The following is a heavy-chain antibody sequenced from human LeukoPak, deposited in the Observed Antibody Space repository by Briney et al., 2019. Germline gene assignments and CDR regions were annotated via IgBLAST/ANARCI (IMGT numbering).Heavy chain of an antibody. CDR3: ARGALFGVVIPPDY. D-gene: IGHD3-3*01. CDR1: GFTFDDYG. CDR2: IHWKGGST. J-gene: IGHJ4*02. Sequence: PGGSLRLSCAASGFTFDDYGMSSVRHAPGKGLEWVSGIHWKGGSTDHADSVKGRFTISRDNAKNSLYLQMNGLRAEDTAFYYCARGALFGVVIPPDYWGQGTLVTVSS. V-gene: IGHV3-20*04.